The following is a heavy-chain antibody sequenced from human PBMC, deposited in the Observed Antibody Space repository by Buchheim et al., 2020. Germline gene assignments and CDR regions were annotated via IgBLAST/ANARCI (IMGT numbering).Heavy chain of an antibody. CDR3: ARMSAATDYYYGMDV. J-gene: IGHJ6*02. D-gene: IGHD2-15*01. Sequence: QVQLVQSGADVKKPGASVKVSCKASGYTFTDYYIHWVRQAPGQGLEWMGMINPSGGSTTYAQKLQGRVTMTRDTSTSTVYMELSSLRSEDTAVYYCARMSAATDYYYGMDVWGQGTT. CDR1: GYTFTDYY. V-gene: IGHV1-46*01. CDR2: INPSGGST.